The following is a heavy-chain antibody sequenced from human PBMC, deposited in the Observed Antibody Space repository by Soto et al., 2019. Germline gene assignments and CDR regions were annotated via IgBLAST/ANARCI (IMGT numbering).Heavy chain of an antibody. CDR2: IWYDGSNK. J-gene: IGHJ4*02. CDR3: AREGGDIVFVPAALFDY. CDR1: GFTFSSYG. V-gene: IGHV3-33*01. Sequence: QVQLVESGGGVVQPGRSLRLSCAASGFTFSSYGMHWVRQAPGKGLEWVAVIWYDGSNKYYADSVKGRFTISRDNSKNTLYLQMSSLSAEDTAVYYCAREGGDIVFVPAALFDYWGQGTLVTVSS. D-gene: IGHD2-2*01.